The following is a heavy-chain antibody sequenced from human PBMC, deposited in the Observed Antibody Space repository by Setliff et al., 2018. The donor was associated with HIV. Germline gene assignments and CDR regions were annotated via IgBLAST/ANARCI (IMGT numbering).Heavy chain of an antibody. D-gene: IGHD5-12*01. CDR3: AGGATLLPGYSDRWEYFYMDV. Sequence: PSETLSLTCAVYGGSFSEYYWSWIRQSPGKGLEWIGEINHSGSTHYNPPLKSRATISVDTSKNQFSLILNSVTAADTAVYYCAGGATLLPGYSDRWEYFYMDVWGKGTTVTVSS. V-gene: IGHV4-34*01. J-gene: IGHJ6*03. CDR1: GGSFSEYY. CDR2: INHSGST.